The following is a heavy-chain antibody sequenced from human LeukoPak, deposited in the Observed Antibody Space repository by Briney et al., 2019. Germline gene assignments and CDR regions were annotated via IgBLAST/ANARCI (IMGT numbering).Heavy chain of an antibody. Sequence: PGGSLRLSCAASGFTFSSYAMSWVRQAPGKGLEWVSAISGSGGSTYYADSVKGRFTISRDNSKNTLYLQMNSLRAEDTAVYYCARSYQLLCPNYLGYWGQGTLVTVSS. J-gene: IGHJ4*02. CDR1: GFTFSSYA. CDR2: ISGSGGST. CDR3: ARSYQLLCPNYLGY. V-gene: IGHV3-23*01. D-gene: IGHD2-2*01.